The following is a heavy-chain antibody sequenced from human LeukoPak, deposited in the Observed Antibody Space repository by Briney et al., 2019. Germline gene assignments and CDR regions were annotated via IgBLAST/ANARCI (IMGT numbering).Heavy chain of an antibody. V-gene: IGHV1-2*02. CDR3: ARVSGGYSGYEG. CDR1: GYTFTGYY. CDR2: INPNSGGT. Sequence: ASVKVSCKVSGYTFTGYYMHWVRQAPGQGLEWMGWINPNSGGTNYAQKFQGRVTMTRDTSISTAYMELSRLRSDDTAVYYCARVSGGYSGYEGWGQGTLVTVS. D-gene: IGHD5-12*01. J-gene: IGHJ4*02.